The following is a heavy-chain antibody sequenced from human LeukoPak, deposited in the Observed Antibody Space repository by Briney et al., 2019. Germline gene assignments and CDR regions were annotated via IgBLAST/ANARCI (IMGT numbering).Heavy chain of an antibody. Sequence: GGSLRLSCAASGFTFSSYAMSWVRQAPGKGLEWVSAISGSGGSTYYADSVKGRFTISRDNAKKSLFLQMNSLRAEDTAVYYCARDHLYSRSWGEYFQHWGQGTLVTVSS. CDR1: GFTFSSYA. D-gene: IGHD1-26*01. J-gene: IGHJ1*01. CDR2: ISGSGGST. V-gene: IGHV3-23*01. CDR3: ARDHLYSRSWGEYFQH.